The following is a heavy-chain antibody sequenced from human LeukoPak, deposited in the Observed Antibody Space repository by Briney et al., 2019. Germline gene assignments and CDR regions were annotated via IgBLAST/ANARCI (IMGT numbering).Heavy chain of an antibody. CDR3: ARDVVAARVSFDY. J-gene: IGHJ4*02. CDR2: IYTSGST. D-gene: IGHD2-2*01. V-gene: IGHV4-4*07. CDR1: GDSISGFY. Sequence: SETLSLTCTVSGDSISGFYWSWIRQAAGKGLEWIGHIYTSGSTNYNPSPKSRVTMSVDMPKNQFSLKLRSVTAADTAVYYCARDVVAARVSFDYWGQGTLVTVSS.